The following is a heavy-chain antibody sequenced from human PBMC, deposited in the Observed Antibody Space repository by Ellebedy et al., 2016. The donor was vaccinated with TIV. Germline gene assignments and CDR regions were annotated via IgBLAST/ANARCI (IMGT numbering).Heavy chain of an antibody. J-gene: IGHJ5*02. V-gene: IGHV3-21*01. CDR1: GFTFSSYS. CDR2: ISSSSSYI. D-gene: IGHD3-22*01. Sequence: GESLKISXAASGFTFSSYSMNWVRQAPGKGLEWVSSISSSSSYIYYADSVKGRFTISRDNAKNSLYLQMNSLRAEDTAVYYCARDEKLYYYDSSGYGPWFDPWGQGTLVTVSS. CDR3: ARDEKLYYYDSSGYGPWFDP.